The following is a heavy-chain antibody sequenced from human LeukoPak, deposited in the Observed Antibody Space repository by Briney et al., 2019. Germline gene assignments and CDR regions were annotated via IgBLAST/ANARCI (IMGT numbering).Heavy chain of an antibody. V-gene: IGHV1-18*01. Sequence: ASVKVSCKASGYTLTSYGISWVRQAPGQGLEWMGWISAYNGNTNYAQKLQGRVTMTTDTSTSTAYMELRSLRSDDTAVYYCARERERGFYCSSTSCDAFDIWGQGTMVTVSS. CDR2: ISAYNGNT. CDR3: ARERERGFYCSSTSCDAFDI. D-gene: IGHD2-2*01. CDR1: GYTLTSYG. J-gene: IGHJ3*02.